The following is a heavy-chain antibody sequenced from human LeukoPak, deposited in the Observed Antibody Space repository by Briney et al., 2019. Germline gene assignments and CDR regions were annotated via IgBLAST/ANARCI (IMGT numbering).Heavy chain of an antibody. J-gene: IGHJ3*02. CDR3: ARDVYYYDSSGYYYRAFDI. V-gene: IGHV4-34*01. D-gene: IGHD3-22*01. CDR1: GGSFSGYY. CDR2: INHSGST. Sequence: PSETLSLTCAVYGGSFSGYYWSWIRQPPGKGLEWIGEINHSGSTNYNPSLKSRVTISVDTSKNQFSLKLSSVTAADTAVYYCARDVYYYDSSGYYYRAFDIWGQGTMVTVSS.